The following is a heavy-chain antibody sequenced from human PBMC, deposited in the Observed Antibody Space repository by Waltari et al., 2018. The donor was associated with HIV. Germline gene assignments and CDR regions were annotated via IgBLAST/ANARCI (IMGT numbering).Heavy chain of an antibody. V-gene: IGHV4-59*08. CDR3: ARLGVGTVMDYYYYGMDV. CDR2: IYYSGST. J-gene: IGHJ6*02. CDR1: GGSISSYY. D-gene: IGHD2-8*01. Sequence: QVQLQESGPGLVKPSETLSLTCTVSGGSISSYYWSWIRQPPGKGLEWIGYIYYSGSTNYNPSLKSRVTISVDTSKNQFSLKLSSVTAADTAVYYCARLGVGTVMDYYYYGMDVWGQGTTVTVSS.